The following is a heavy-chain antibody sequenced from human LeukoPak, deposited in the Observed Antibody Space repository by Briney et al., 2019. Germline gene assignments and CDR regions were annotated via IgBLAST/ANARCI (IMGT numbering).Heavy chain of an antibody. V-gene: IGHV5-51*01. D-gene: IGHD3-22*01. CDR1: GYSFTNYW. CDR2: IYPGDSDT. J-gene: IGHJ5*02. Sequence: PGESLKVSCKVSGYSFTNYWIAWVRQTPGKGLEWMGSIYPGDSDTRYSPSFQGQVIMSADKSISTAYLQWSSLKASDTAMYYCARDSRGYLYNWFDPWGQGTLVTVSS. CDR3: ARDSRGYLYNWFDP.